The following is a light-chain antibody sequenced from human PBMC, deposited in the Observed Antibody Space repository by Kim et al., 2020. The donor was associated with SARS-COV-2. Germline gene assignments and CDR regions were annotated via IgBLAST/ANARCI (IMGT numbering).Light chain of an antibody. CDR2: LGS. J-gene: IGKJ2*01. CDR3: MQALQTPVQ. CDR1: QSLLHSNGYNY. V-gene: IGKV2-28*01. Sequence: IVMTQSALSLPVTPGEPASISCRSSQSLLHSNGYNYLDWYLQKPGQSPQLLIYLGSNRASGVPDRFSGSGSGTYFELKISRVEAEDVGIYYCMQALQTPVQFGQGTKLEI.